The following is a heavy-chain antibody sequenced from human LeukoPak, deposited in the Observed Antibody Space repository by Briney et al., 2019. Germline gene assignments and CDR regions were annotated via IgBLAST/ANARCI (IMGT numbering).Heavy chain of an antibody. J-gene: IGHJ3*02. CDR2: ISSSSNYI. CDR3: ARDGGYSSSWEELDAFDI. CDR1: GFTFSSHS. V-gene: IGHV3-21*01. Sequence: GGYLRLSCAASGFTFSSHSMNWVRQAPGKGLEWVSSISSSSNYIYYADSVKGRFTISRDNAKNSQYLQMNSLRAEDTAVYYCARDGGYSSSWEELDAFDIWGQGTMVTVSS. D-gene: IGHD6-13*01.